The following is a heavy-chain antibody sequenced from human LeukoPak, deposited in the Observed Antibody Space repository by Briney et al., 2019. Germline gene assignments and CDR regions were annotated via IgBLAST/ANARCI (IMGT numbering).Heavy chain of an antibody. CDR2: VDPEDGET. CDR1: GYTFTDYY. V-gene: IGHV1-69-2*01. Sequence: GATVKISCKVSGYTFTDYYVHWVQQAPGKGPEWMGLVDPEDGETIYAEKFQGRVTITADTSTDTAYMELSSLRSEDTAVYYCATDQAATTPAGFDPWGQGTLVTVSS. D-gene: IGHD5-12*01. J-gene: IGHJ5*02. CDR3: ATDQAATTPAGFDP.